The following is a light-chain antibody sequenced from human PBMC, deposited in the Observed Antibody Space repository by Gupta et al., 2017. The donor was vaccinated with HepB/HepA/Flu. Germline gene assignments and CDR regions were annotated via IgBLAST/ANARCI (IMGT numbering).Light chain of an antibody. CDR1: SSDVGNYNL. Sequence: QSALTQPASVSGSPGQPITISCTGTSSDVGNYNLVSWYQQYPGKAPKLIIYDVTKRPSGVSNRFSGSKSGNTASLTISGLQAEDEADFYCCSYAGIATYVVFGGGTKLTVL. J-gene: IGLJ2*01. V-gene: IGLV2-23*02. CDR3: CSYAGIATYVV. CDR2: DVT.